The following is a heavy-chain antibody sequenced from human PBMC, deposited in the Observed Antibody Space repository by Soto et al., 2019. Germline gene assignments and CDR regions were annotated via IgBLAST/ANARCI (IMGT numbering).Heavy chain of an antibody. Sequence: GGSLRLSCAASGFTFSTYAMSWVRQAPGKGLEWVSAISAGSASIFYADSMKGRFTISRDNSKNRLYLQMNSLRAEDTAVYYCATFGVADLRGHYWGPGTLVTVSS. V-gene: IGHV3-23*01. CDR2: ISAGSASI. J-gene: IGHJ4*02. D-gene: IGHD3-3*01. CDR3: ATFGVADLRGHY. CDR1: GFTFSTYA.